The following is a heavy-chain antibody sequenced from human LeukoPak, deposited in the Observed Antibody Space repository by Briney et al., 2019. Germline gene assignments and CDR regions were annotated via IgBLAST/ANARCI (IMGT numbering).Heavy chain of an antibody. D-gene: IGHD2-2*01. J-gene: IGHJ4*02. Sequence: GGSLRLSCAASRFIFSDYYMSWIRQGPGKGLERVSYISSDGSSISYADSVKGRFTISRDNDKNSLYLHMNNLRVEDTAVYYCARGDYDTSFYRYWGQGTLVAVSS. CDR1: RFIFSDYY. V-gene: IGHV3-11*01. CDR2: ISSDGSSI. CDR3: ARGDYDTSFYRY.